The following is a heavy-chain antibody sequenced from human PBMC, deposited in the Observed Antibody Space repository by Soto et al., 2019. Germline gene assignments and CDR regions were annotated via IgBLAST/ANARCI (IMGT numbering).Heavy chain of an antibody. J-gene: IGHJ4*02. V-gene: IGHV1-8*01. D-gene: IGHD1-1*01. Sequence: GASVKVSCKASGYSFTSYDINWVRQATGQGLEWMGYMNPNTGYTGYAQKFQGRVTMTTNTSISTAYMELSGLRSEDTAVYYCARVPRGPTGYWGQGTLVTVSS. CDR1: GYSFTSYD. CDR3: ARVPRGPTGY. CDR2: MNPNTGYT.